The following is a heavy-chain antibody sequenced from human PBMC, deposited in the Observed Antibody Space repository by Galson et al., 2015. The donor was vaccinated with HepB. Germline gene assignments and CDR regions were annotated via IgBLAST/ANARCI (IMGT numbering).Heavy chain of an antibody. V-gene: IGHV3-7*01. J-gene: IGHJ4*02. CDR2: IKQDGREK. CDR3: ARSSGGYFDS. Sequence: GLEWVANIKQDGREKYYVGPVKGRFTISRDNAGNSLYLQMNSLRGEDTALYYCARSSGGYFDSWGQGILVTVSS. D-gene: IGHD1-26*01.